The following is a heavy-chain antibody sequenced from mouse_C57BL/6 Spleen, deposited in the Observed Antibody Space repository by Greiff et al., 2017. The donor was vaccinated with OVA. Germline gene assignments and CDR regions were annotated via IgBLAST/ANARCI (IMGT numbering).Heavy chain of an antibody. CDR1: FFSFTCSC. V-gene: IGHV2-2*01. CDR3: ARNSGYYFDY. Sequence: VQLLPSFPGLLLPSHSLSLSFPFSFFSFTCSCLHGVGQSPEKGLEWRGVIRSGGSTEKKEAFISRLSISKDNSKSQVFFKMNSLQADDTAIYYCARNSGYYFDYWGQGTTLTVSS. D-gene: IGHD4-1*01. J-gene: IGHJ2*01. CDR2: IRSGGST.